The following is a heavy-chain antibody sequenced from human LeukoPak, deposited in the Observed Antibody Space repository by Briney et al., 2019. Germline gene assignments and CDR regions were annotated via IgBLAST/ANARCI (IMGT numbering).Heavy chain of an antibody. CDR1: RFTFSSYE. D-gene: IGHD2-8*02. V-gene: IGHV3-48*03. Sequence: GGSLRLSCAASRFTFSSYEMNWVRQAPGKGLEWVSYISSSGSTIYYADSVKGRFTISRDNAKNSLYLQMNSLRAEDTAVYYCARYPSGGYYFDYWGQGTLVTVSS. CDR2: ISSSGSTI. J-gene: IGHJ4*02. CDR3: ARYPSGGYYFDY.